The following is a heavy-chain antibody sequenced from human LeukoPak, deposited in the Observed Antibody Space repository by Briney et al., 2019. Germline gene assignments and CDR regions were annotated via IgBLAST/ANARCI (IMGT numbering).Heavy chain of an antibody. D-gene: IGHD6-19*01. CDR2: ISSSSSTI. J-gene: IGHJ4*02. V-gene: IGHV3-48*02. CDR3: AIAVAANGAFDY. Sequence: GGSLRLSCAASKFTFSSFAIHWVRQAPGKGLECVSYISSSSSTIYYADSVKGRFTISRDNAKNSLYLQMNSLTDEDTAVYYCAIAVAANGAFDYWGQGTLVTVSS. CDR1: KFTFSSFA.